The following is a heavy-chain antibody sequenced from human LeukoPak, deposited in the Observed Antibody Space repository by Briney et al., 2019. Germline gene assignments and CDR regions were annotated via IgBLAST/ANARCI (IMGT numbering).Heavy chain of an antibody. D-gene: IGHD3-10*01. CDR2: IYYSGST. V-gene: IGHV4-59*08. J-gene: IGHJ4*02. CDR3: ARLHPGDY. Sequence: PSETLSLTCTVSGDSINNYYWSWIRQPPGKGLEWIGYIYYSGSTNYNPSLKSRVTISLDTSKNQFSLKMSSVTAADTAVYYCARLHPGDYWGQGTLVTVSS. CDR1: GDSINNYY.